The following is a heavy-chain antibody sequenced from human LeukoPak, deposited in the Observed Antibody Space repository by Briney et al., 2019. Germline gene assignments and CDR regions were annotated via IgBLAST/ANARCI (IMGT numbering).Heavy chain of an antibody. D-gene: IGHD3-3*01. J-gene: IGHJ3*02. Sequence: GGSLRLSCAASGFTFSSYAMSWVRQAPGKGLEWVSAISGSGGSTYYADSVKGRFTISRDNSKNTLYLQMNSPRAEDTAVYYCAKDLSITIFGVVTISHDAFDIWGQGTMVTVSS. CDR1: GFTFSSYA. V-gene: IGHV3-23*01. CDR2: ISGSGGST. CDR3: AKDLSITIFGVVTISHDAFDI.